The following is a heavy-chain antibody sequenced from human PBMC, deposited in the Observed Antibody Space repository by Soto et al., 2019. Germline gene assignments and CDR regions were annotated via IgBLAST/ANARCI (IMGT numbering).Heavy chain of an antibody. D-gene: IGHD2-8*01. CDR3: LSWVSAHFDF. CDR2: INANAVDT. V-gene: IGHV3-23*01. J-gene: IGHJ4*02. Sequence: GRSLRVLCAALGFLCGNHVMTWIRQAPGRALEWVSTINANAVDTHYADSVKGRFTISRDNSKRTLSLQMNSLRAEDTAIYYCLSWVSAHFDFWGPGTEVTVSS. CDR1: GFLCGNHV.